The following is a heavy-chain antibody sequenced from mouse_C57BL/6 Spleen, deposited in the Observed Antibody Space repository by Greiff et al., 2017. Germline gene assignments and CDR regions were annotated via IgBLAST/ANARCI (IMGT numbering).Heavy chain of an antibody. J-gene: IGHJ1*03. CDR1: GYTFTSYW. CDR2: IHPNSGST. Sequence: QVQLQQSGAELVKPGASVKLSCKASGYTFTSYWMHWVKQRPGQGLEWIGMIHPNSGSTNYNEKFKSKATLTVAKSSSTAYMQLSSLTSEDSAVYYCARSLFITTAPWYFEVWGTGTTVTVSS. V-gene: IGHV1-64*01. CDR3: ARSLFITTAPWYFEV. D-gene: IGHD1-1*01.